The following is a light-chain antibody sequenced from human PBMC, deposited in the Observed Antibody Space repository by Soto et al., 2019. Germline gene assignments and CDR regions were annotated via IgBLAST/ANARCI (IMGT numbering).Light chain of an antibody. CDR2: DAS. V-gene: IGKV1-5*01. CDR1: QSISIW. CDR3: QQYDTYPWT. Sequence: DIQMTQSPSTLSASVGDRVTITCRASQSISIWLAWYQQKPGKAPKPLIYDASSLESGVPSSFNGSGSGAEFTLTIRSLQPDDFATYYCQQYDTYPWTFGQGTKVEVK. J-gene: IGKJ1*01.